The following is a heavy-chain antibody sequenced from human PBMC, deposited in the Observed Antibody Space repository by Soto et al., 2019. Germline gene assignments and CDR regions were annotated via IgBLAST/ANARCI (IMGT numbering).Heavy chain of an antibody. J-gene: IGHJ3*01. CDR1: GFPLTTDGVG. D-gene: IGHD2-21*01. V-gene: IGHV2-5*02. CDR2: IYWDDDK. CDR3: AHSFVSWYGFDL. Sequence: QITLKESGPTLVKPTQTLTLTCNFSGFPLTTDGVGVGWIRQPPGKSLEWLALIYWDDDKRYNSSLKNRLTVTKDTSRNQVVLTMTNMEPVDTATYFCAHSFVSWYGFDLWGHGTTVTVSS.